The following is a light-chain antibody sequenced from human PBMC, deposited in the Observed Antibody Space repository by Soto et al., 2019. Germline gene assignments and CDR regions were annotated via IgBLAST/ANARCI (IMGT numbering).Light chain of an antibody. CDR2: DVF. CDR1: SKDVGRDNY. Sequence: QSALTQPPSASGSLGQSVTISCSGTSKDVGRDNYVSWYQQHAGQTPKVIIYDVFRRPSGVPDRFSGSKSGTTAYLTVSNLQFEDEAEYFCSSYGGRNNFVVFGGGTKVTVL. J-gene: IGLJ2*01. CDR3: SSYGGRNNFVV. V-gene: IGLV2-8*01.